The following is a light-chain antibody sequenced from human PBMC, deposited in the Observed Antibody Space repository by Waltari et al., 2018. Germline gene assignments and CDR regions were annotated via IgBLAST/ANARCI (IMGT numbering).Light chain of an antibody. CDR2: GKD. J-gene: IGLJ2*01. CDR1: SLRSYD. V-gene: IGLV3-19*01. CDR3: HSRVVSNVRGA. Sequence: SSELTQDPAVSVALGQTVRITCQGDSLRSYDASWYQQKPGQAPILVIYGKDNRPSGFPDRFSGSTAGNTASWSITGSQAEDEADYYCHSRVVSNVRGAFGGGTKLTVL.